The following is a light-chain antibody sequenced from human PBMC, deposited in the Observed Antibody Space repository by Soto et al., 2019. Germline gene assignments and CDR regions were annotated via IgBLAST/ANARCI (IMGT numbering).Light chain of an antibody. J-gene: IGKJ1*01. CDR1: QGIGND. CDR2: AAS. Sequence: AIQLTQSPSSLSASVGDRVTISCRASQGIGNDLAWYQQKPGKAPRLLIFAASNLQSGVPSRLSGSGSGTDFTLTISRLQPEDFATYYCLQLYNFSWTFGQGTKVEIK. V-gene: IGKV1-6*01. CDR3: LQLYNFSWT.